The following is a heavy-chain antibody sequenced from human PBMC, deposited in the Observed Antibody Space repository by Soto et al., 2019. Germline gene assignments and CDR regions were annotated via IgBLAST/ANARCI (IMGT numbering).Heavy chain of an antibody. D-gene: IGHD6-13*01. J-gene: IGHJ4*02. CDR3: ARHASRGYSSSWYFED. CDR2: TYYSAGT. V-gene: IGHV4-39*01. CDR1: GGSVSSSSYY. Sequence: QLQLQESGPGLVKPSETLSLTCNVSGGSVSSSSYYWGWIRQAPGKGREWIVSTYYSAGTYYNPSLKSRVTTSMDASKNQFSLTVTSVTAADTAIYYCARHASRGYSSSWYFEDWGQGTPVTVSS.